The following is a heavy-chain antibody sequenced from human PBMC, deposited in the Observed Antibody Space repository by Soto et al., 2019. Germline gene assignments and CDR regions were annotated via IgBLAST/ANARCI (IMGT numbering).Heavy chain of an antibody. J-gene: IGHJ4*02. Sequence: GGSLRLSCAASGFPFSSYAMHWVRQAPGKGLEWVAVISYDGSNKYYADSVKGRFTISRDNSKNTLYLQMNSLRAEDTAVYYCARDGRFLEWLLYLPSSLSYFDYWGQGTLVTVSS. D-gene: IGHD3-3*01. CDR1: GFPFSSYA. CDR3: ARDGRFLEWLLYLPSSLSYFDY. V-gene: IGHV3-30-3*01. CDR2: ISYDGSNK.